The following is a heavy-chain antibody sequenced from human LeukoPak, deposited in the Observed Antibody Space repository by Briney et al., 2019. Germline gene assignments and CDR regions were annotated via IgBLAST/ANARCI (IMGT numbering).Heavy chain of an antibody. J-gene: IGHJ4*02. D-gene: IGHD1-1*01. CDR1: GFTFSSYW. CDR2: IKSDGSST. CDR3: ARAYNSHFDY. V-gene: IGHV3-74*01. Sequence: GGSLRLSCAASGFTFSSYWMHWVRQAPGKGLVCVSRIKSDGSSTSYADSVKGRFTISRDDAKNTLYLQMNSLRAEDTVVYYCARAYNSHFDYWGQGALVTVSS.